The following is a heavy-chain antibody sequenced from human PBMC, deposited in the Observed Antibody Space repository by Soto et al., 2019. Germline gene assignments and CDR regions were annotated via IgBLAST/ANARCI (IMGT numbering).Heavy chain of an antibody. CDR2: INQDGGVK. Sequence: GSLRLSCAASGFTFSSSWMSWVRQAPGKGLEWVGNINQDGGVKNYVDSVKGRFTFSRDNAKNSLYVQMNSLRVDDTAVYYCARDPESSAFDIWGQGTMVTVSS. CDR1: GFTFSSSW. V-gene: IGHV3-7*01. J-gene: IGHJ3*02. CDR3: ARDPESSAFDI.